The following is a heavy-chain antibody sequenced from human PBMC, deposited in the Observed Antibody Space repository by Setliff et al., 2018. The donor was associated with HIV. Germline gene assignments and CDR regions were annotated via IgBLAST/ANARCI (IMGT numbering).Heavy chain of an antibody. J-gene: IGHJ4*02. CDR1: GYSFTSYW. D-gene: IGHD5-18*01. Sequence: GESLKISCQGSGYSFTSYWIAWVRQMPGKGLEWMGIIYPGDSGTRYSPSFQGQVTISADKSISTAYLQWRSLQASDTAVYYCARRTRRRGSSYGNIDYWGQGTLVTVPQ. V-gene: IGHV5-51*01. CDR3: ARRTRRRGSSYGNIDY. CDR2: IYPGDSGT.